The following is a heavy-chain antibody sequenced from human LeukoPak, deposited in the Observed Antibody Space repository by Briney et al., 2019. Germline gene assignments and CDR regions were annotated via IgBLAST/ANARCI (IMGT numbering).Heavy chain of an antibody. CDR1: GGSFSGYY. V-gene: IGHV4-34*01. D-gene: IGHD4-17*01. CDR2: INHSGST. J-gene: IGHJ5*02. CDR3: ASTPTVTTRGGVEWFDP. Sequence: PSETLSLTCAVYGGSFSGYYWSWIHQPPGKGLEWIGEINHSGSTNYNPSLKSRVTISVDTSKNQFSLRLSSVTAADTAVYYCASTPTVTTRGGVEWFDPWGQGTLVTVSS.